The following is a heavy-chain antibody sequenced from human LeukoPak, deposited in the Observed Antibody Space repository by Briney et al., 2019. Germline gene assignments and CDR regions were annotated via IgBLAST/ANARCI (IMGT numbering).Heavy chain of an antibody. CDR2: IYYSGST. V-gene: IGHV4-59*01. CDR3: ARGSGWFFY. D-gene: IGHD6-19*01. Sequence: PSETLSLTCTVSGGSIRGYHCNWIRQPPGKGLEWIGYIYYSGSTNYNPSLKSRVTISIDTSKKQCSLKLSSVTAADTAVYCCARGSGWFFYWGQGALVSVSS. J-gene: IGHJ4*02. CDR1: GGSIRGYH.